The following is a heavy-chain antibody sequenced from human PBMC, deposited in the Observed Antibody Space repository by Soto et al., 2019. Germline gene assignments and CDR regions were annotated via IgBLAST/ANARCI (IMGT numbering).Heavy chain of an antibody. J-gene: IGHJ6*02. CDR2: IKSKTDGGTT. D-gene: IGHD2-8*01. V-gene: IGHV3-15*01. CDR1: GVTFSNAW. CDR3: TTHGQVLANGMDV. Sequence: EVQLVESGGRLVKPGGSLRLSCAASGVTFSNAWMSWVRQAPGKGLEWVGRIKSKTDGGTTDYAAPVKGRFTISRDDSKNTLYLQMNSLKTADTAVYYCTTHGQVLANGMDVWGQGTTVTVSS.